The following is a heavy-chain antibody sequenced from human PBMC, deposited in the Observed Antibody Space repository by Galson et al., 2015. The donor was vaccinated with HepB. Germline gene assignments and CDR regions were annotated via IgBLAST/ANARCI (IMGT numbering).Heavy chain of an antibody. CDR1: GGTFSSYA. Sequence: SVKVSCKASGGTFSSYAISWVRQAPGQGLEWMGGIIPIFGTANYAQKFQGRVTITADESTSTAYMELSSLRSEDTAVYYCARDARLTGTFNLDYWGQGTLVTVSS. D-gene: IGHD2-8*02. V-gene: IGHV1-69*13. CDR2: IIPIFGTA. CDR3: ARDARLTGTFNLDY. J-gene: IGHJ4*02.